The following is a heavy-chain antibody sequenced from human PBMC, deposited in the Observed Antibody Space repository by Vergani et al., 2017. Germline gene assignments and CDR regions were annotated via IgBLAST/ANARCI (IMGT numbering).Heavy chain of an antibody. CDR3: ARDSFSGSPRFDFDY. J-gene: IGHJ4*02. CDR2: IIPIFGTA. D-gene: IGHD1-26*01. V-gene: IGHV1-69*06. Sequence: HVQLVQSGAAVKKPGSSVKVSCKASGGTFSSYAISWVRQAPGQGLEWMGVIIPIFGTANYAQKFQGRVTITADKSTSTAYMELSSLRSEDTAVYYCARDSFSGSPRFDFDYWGQGTLVTVSS. CDR1: GGTFSSYA.